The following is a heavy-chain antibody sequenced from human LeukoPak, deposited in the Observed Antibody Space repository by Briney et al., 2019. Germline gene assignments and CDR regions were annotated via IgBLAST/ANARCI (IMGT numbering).Heavy chain of an antibody. J-gene: IGHJ4*02. D-gene: IGHD3-10*01. Sequence: PGGTLRLSCAASGFTFSSYGMNWVRQAPGKGLEWVSGLSGSGGSTYYADSVKGRFTISRDNSKNTLYLEMNSLRAEDTAVYYCAKDIGSYYDYWGQGILVTVSS. V-gene: IGHV3-23*01. CDR1: GFTFSSYG. CDR3: AKDIGSYYDY. CDR2: LSGSGGST.